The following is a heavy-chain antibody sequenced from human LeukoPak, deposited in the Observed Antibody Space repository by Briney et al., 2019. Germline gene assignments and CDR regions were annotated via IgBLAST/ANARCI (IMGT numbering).Heavy chain of an antibody. J-gene: IGHJ4*02. CDR2: INHSGST. CDR3: ARLRGLRYFDWLLPRFDY. Sequence: SETLSLTCAVYGGSFSGYYWSWIRQPPGKGLEWIGEINHSGSTNYNPSLKSRVTISVDTSKNQFSLKLSSVPAADTAVYYCARLRGLRYFDWLLPRFDYWGQGTLVTVSS. D-gene: IGHD3-9*01. V-gene: IGHV4-34*01. CDR1: GGSFSGYY.